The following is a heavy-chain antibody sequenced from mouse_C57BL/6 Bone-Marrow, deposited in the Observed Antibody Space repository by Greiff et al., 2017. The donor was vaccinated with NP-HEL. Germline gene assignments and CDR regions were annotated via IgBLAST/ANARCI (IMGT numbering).Heavy chain of an antibody. CDR3: AREGTGTEGVEY. Sequence: QVQLQQSGAELVRPGASVKLSCKASGYTFTDYYIHWVKQRPGQGLEWIARIYPASGNTYYNEKFKGKATLTAEKSSSTAYMQLSSLTSEGAAGYFCAREGTGTEGVEYWGQGTTLTVAS. CDR2: IYPASGNT. J-gene: IGHJ2*01. D-gene: IGHD3-3*01. CDR1: GYTFTDYY. V-gene: IGHV1-76*01.